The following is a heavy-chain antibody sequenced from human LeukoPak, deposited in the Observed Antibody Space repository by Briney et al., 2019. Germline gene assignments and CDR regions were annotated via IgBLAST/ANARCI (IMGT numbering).Heavy chain of an antibody. V-gene: IGHV3-66*01. CDR1: GFTFSSYS. CDR2: IYSGGST. J-gene: IGHJ6*02. Sequence: GGSLRLSCAASGFTFSSYSMNWVRQAPGKGLEWVSVIYSGGSTYYADSVKGRFTISRDNSKNTLYLQMNSLRAEDTAVYYCARDRYYYYYGMDVWGQGTTVTVSS. CDR3: ARDRYYYYYGMDV.